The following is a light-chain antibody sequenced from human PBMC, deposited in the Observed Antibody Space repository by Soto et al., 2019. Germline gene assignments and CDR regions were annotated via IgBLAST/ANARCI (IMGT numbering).Light chain of an antibody. V-gene: IGLV1-44*01. CDR3: AAWDDTLNIYV. CDR2: TNN. CDR1: SSNIGTNT. J-gene: IGLJ1*01. Sequence: QSVLTQPPSVSGTPGQRVTISCFGSSSNIGTNTVNWYQQLSGTAPELLIYTNNQRPSGVPDRFSGSKSGTSASLAISGLQSEDELDYYCAAWDDTLNIYVFGTGTKVTVL.